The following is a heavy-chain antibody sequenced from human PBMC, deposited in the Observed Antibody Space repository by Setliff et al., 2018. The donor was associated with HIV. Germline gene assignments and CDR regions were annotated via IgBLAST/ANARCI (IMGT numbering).Heavy chain of an antibody. CDR1: RFTFSYYN. D-gene: IGHD2-15*01. Sequence: PGGSLRLSCAASRFTFSYYNMYWLRQAPGEGLEWVSVISGSGGSTFYADSVKGRFTISRDNSKNTLYLQMNGLRVEDTAVYYCAKDGISGGAYPPYYFDYWGHGTLVTVS. CDR2: ISGSGGST. J-gene: IGHJ4*01. V-gene: IGHV3-23*01. CDR3: AKDGISGGAYPPYYFDY.